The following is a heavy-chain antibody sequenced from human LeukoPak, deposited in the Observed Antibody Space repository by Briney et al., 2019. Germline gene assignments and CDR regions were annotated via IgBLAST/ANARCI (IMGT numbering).Heavy chain of an antibody. CDR3: AKDWLSTVESPADN. D-gene: IGHD4-23*01. CDR2: TRGSGGGT. J-gene: IGHJ4*02. V-gene: IGHV3-23*01. Sequence: GGSLRLSCVASGFTFTIYAMSWVRQAPGKGLEWVSTTRGSGGGTNYADSVKGRFTISRDNSKNTLFLQMSRLRVEDTAVYYCAKDWLSTVESPADNWGQGTLVTVS. CDR1: GFTFTIYA.